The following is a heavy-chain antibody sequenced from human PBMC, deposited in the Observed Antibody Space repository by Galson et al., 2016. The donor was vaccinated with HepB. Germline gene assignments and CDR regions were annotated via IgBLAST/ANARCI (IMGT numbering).Heavy chain of an antibody. Sequence: SLRLSCAASGFTFGNYVMSWVRQAPGKGLEWVSSITNIGGNTYYADSVRGRFIISRDNSNNKLFLQMNSLTTEDTAIYFCAKDRLSGHGDYSWGIFDIWGRGTEVTVSS. V-gene: IGHV3-23*01. CDR1: GFTFGNYV. J-gene: IGHJ3*02. CDR2: ITNIGGNT. D-gene: IGHD4-17*01. CDR3: AKDRLSGHGDYSWGIFDI.